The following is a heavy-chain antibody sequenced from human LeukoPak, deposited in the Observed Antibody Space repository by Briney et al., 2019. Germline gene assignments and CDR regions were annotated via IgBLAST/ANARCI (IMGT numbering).Heavy chain of an antibody. D-gene: IGHD2-15*01. J-gene: IGHJ4*02. CDR2: IYYSGGT. Sequence: SQTLSLTCTVSGGSITSGGSYWSWIRQHPGKGLEWIGYIYYSGGTYYSPSLESRLTISLDTSKNQFSLKLSSVTAADTAMYYCAREGVGVSGGFDYWGQGTLVTVSS. CDR1: GGSITSGGSY. CDR3: AREGVGVSGGFDY. V-gene: IGHV4-31*03.